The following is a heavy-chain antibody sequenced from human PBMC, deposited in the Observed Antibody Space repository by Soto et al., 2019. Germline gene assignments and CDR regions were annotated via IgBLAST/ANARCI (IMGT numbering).Heavy chain of an antibody. CDR1: GLTLTRYA. V-gene: IGHV3-23*01. J-gene: IGHJ6*02. D-gene: IGHD3-9*01. Sequence: GGSLRLSCVASGLTLTRYAMNWVRQAPGKGLEWVSGISASGDNTNYADSVKGRFSISRDNAKNTLYLQMNSLRAEDTAVYYCAGYYDILTGYFDYYYYGMDVWGQGTTVTVSS. CDR2: ISASGDNT. CDR3: AGYYDILTGYFDYYYYGMDV.